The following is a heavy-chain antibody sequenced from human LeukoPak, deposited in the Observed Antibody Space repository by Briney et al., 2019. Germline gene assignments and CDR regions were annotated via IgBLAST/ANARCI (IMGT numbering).Heavy chain of an antibody. D-gene: IGHD5-12*01. CDR3: AKDREDSGYEVYFDY. Sequence: PGGSLRLSCAAPGFTFSSYGMHWVRQAPGKGLEWVAVISYDGSNKYYADSVKGRFTISRDNSKNTLYLQMNSLRAEDTAVYYCAKDREDSGYEVYFDYWGQGTLVTVSS. J-gene: IGHJ4*02. CDR1: GFTFSSYG. CDR2: ISYDGSNK. V-gene: IGHV3-30*18.